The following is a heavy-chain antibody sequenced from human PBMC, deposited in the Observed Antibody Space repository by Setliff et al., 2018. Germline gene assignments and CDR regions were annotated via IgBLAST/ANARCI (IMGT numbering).Heavy chain of an antibody. Sequence: GASVKVSCKASGYTFTSYDINWVRQATGQGLEWMGWMNPNSGNTGYAQKLQGRITMTRNTSISTAYMELSSLRSEDTTVYYCARECYRSSWYGDYYYDYGMGVWGQGTTVTVSS. D-gene: IGHD6-13*01. J-gene: IGHJ6*02. CDR3: ARECYRSSWYGDYYYDYGMGV. CDR2: MNPNSGNT. V-gene: IGHV1-8*02. CDR1: GYTFTSYD.